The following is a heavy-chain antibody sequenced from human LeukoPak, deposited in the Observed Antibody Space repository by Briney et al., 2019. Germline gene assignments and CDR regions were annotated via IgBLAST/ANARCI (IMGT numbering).Heavy chain of an antibody. CDR3: ARDRWGEHAAFDP. CDR2: IYYSGTA. Sequence: SETLYLTCSVSGYSISSGYYWGWIRQPPGEGLEWIGSIYYSGTAYYNPSLKSRVTISVDTSKNQFSLKLNSVTAADTAVYFCARDRWGEHAAFDPWGQGILVTVSS. D-gene: IGHD3-16*01. CDR1: GYSISSGYY. V-gene: IGHV4-38-2*02. J-gene: IGHJ5*02.